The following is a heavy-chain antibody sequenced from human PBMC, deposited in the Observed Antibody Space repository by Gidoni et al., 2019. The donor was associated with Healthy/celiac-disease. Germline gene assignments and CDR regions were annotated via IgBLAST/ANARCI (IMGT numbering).Heavy chain of an antibody. D-gene: IGHD1-26*01. CDR2: ISYDGSKK. CDR3: ARARGIVGAMYAFDI. Sequence: QVQLVESGGGVVQPGRSLRLFCAAPGFTLSNYAMHWVRQAPGKGLEWVAVISYDGSKKYYADSVKGRFTISRDNSKNTLYLQMSSLRAEDTAVYYCARARGIVGAMYAFDIWGQGTMVTVSS. CDR1: GFTLSNYA. J-gene: IGHJ3*02. V-gene: IGHV3-30-3*01.